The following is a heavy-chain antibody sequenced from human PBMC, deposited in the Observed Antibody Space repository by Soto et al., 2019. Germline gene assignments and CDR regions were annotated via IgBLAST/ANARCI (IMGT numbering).Heavy chain of an antibody. J-gene: IGHJ6*02. CDR3: ARQNHRRIYYYYAMDV. CDR1: GGTFSSYA. V-gene: IGHV1-69*13. Sequence: SVKVSCKASGGTFSSYAISWVRQAPGQGLEWMGGIIPIFGTANYAQKFQGRVTITADESTSTAYMELRSLRSDDTAVYYCARQNHRRIYYYYAMDVWGQGPPVTVSS. CDR2: IIPIFGTA. D-gene: IGHD2-15*01.